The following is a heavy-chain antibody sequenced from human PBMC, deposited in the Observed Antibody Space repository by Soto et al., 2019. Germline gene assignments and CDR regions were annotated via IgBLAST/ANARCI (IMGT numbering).Heavy chain of an antibody. CDR2: SSYNGGT. D-gene: IGHD3-10*01. CDR3: ARHRIEVVWRGFDF. J-gene: IGHJ4*02. V-gene: IGHV4-39*01. CDR1: TDSSSFTNSY. Sequence: PSETLSLTCTVSTDSSSFTNSYWGWIRQPPGEGLQWIGSSSYNGGTFYNPSLKGRAVISFDTSKKQSSLQATSVTAADTAVYFCARHRIEVVWRGFDFWGQGSPVTVSS.